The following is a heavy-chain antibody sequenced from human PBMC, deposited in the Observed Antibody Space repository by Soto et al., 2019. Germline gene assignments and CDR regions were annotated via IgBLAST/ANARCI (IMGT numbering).Heavy chain of an antibody. V-gene: IGHV1-18*01. CDR3: AGPTRGGSPA. J-gene: IGHJ4*02. CDR1: GYTFTSYG. Sequence: QVQLVQSGAEVKKPGASVKVSCKASGYTFTSYGISWVRQAPGQGLEWMGWISAYNGNTNYAHKLQGRGTMTTVTPASRAYMKLSSPGSDATAVYYGAGPTRGGSPAWGQGTLVTVSS. D-gene: IGHD3-16*01. CDR2: ISAYNGNT.